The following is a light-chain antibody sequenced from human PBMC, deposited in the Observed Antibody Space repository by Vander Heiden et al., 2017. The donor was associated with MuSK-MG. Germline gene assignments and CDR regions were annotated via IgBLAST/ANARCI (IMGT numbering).Light chain of an antibody. Sequence: QSALTQPASVSGSPGQSITISCTGTSSDIGYFKDVSWYQQHPDRAPKLIITSISVRPSGIAFRFSGSKSGNTASLTISGRQPEDEADYYCSSSSTTSPLIFGGGTKLTVL. CDR2: SIS. CDR1: SSDIGYFKD. J-gene: IGLJ2*01. CDR3: SSSSTTSPLI. V-gene: IGLV2-14*03.